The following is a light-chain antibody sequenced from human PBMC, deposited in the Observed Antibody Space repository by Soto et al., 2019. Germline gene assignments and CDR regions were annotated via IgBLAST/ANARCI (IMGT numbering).Light chain of an antibody. CDR1: QSVSSY. CDR3: QQRSNWPQNT. J-gene: IGKJ5*01. CDR2: DAS. Sequence: EIVLTQSPATLSLSPGERATLSCRASQSVSSYLAWYQQKPGQAPRLHIYDASNRATAIPARFSGSESGTDFTPTITSLEREDFAVYYCQQRSNWPQNTFGQGTRLEIK. V-gene: IGKV3-11*01.